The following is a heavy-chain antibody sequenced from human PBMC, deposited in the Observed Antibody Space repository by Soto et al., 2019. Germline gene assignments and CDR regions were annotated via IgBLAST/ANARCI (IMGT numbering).Heavy chain of an antibody. D-gene: IGHD1-26*01. CDR2: IYSDGYT. V-gene: IGHV3-66*04. CDR3: ARLPRGSYFDY. CDR1: GFNVSISY. J-gene: IGHJ4*02. Sequence: GGSLRLSCAASGFNVSISYMSWVRQVPGKGLEWVSIIYSDGYTYYAASVKGRFTIPVDTSKNQFSLKLSSVTAADTAVYYCARLPRGSYFDYWGQGTLVTVSS.